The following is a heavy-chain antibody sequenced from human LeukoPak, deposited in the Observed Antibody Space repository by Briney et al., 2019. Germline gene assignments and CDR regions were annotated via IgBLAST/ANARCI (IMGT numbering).Heavy chain of an antibody. Sequence: GGTLRLSCAASGFTFSSYGMSWVRQAPGKGLEWVSTISGSGGYTYYADSVKGRFTISRDNSKNTLYLQMNSLRAEDTAVYYCAKDYGGTVTDYYYYMDVWGKGTTVTVSS. J-gene: IGHJ6*03. V-gene: IGHV3-23*01. CDR2: ISGSGGYT. CDR1: GFTFSSYG. CDR3: AKDYGGTVTDYYYYMDV. D-gene: IGHD4-17*01.